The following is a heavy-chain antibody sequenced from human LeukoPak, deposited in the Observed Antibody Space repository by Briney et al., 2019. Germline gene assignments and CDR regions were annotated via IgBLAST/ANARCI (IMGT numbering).Heavy chain of an antibody. J-gene: IGHJ5*02. D-gene: IGHD3-22*01. CDR2: INHSGST. V-gene: IGHV4-34*01. CDR3: ARHGQRQYYYDSSGPSWFDP. CDR1: GGSFSGYY. Sequence: SETLSLTCAVYGGSFSGYYWSWIRQPPGKGLEWIGEINHSGSTNYNPSLKSRVTISVDTSKNQFSLKLSSVTAADTAVYYCARHGQRQYYYDSSGPSWFDPWGQGTLVTVSS.